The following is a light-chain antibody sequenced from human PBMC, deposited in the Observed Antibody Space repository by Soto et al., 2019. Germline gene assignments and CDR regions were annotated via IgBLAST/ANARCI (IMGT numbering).Light chain of an antibody. CDR3: CSYAGSRV. CDR1: NSNIGSNT. CDR2: YDN. Sequence: QSVLTQPPSASGTPGQRVTISCSGSNSNIGSNTVNWYQQLPGTAPKLLIYYDNLRPSGVPDRISGSKSGTSASLAISGLQSDDEADYYCCSYAGSRVFGGGTKLTVL. J-gene: IGLJ3*02. V-gene: IGLV1-44*01.